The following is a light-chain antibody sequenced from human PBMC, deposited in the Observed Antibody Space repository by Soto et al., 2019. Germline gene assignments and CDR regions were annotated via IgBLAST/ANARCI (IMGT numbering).Light chain of an antibody. V-gene: IGKV3-20*01. Sequence: IVLTQSPATLSVSPGERATLSCRASQSVSSLLAWYQKKPGQAPRLLIYGASSRATGIPDRFSGSGSGTDFTLTISRLEAEDFAVYYCQHYGSSPANTFGQGTKLEIK. J-gene: IGKJ2*01. CDR2: GAS. CDR3: QHYGSSPANT. CDR1: QSVSSL.